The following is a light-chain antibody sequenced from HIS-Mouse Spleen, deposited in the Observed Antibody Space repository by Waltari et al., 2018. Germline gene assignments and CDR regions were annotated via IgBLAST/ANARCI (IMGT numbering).Light chain of an antibody. V-gene: IGKV1-33*01. CDR2: DAS. Sequence: DIQMTQSPSSLSASVGDRVTITCQASHDISNYLNWYQQKPGKAPKLLIYDASNLETGVPSRFSGSGSGTDFTFTISSLQPEDIATYYCQQYDNLPIFTFGPGTKVDIK. J-gene: IGKJ3*01. CDR3: QQYDNLPIFT. CDR1: HDISNY.